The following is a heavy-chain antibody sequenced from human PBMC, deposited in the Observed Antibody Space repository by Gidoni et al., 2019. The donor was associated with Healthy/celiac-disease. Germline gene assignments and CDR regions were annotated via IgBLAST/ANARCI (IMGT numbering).Heavy chain of an antibody. V-gene: IGHV3-23*01. Sequence: VQLLESGGGLVQPGGSLRLSCAASGFPFSGYAMRWVRQAPGKGRGWDTNTSASGGSTYFADSVKGRFTISRDNSKNTLYLQMNGLRAEDTAVYYCAKAAVAGYPFFDDWGQGTLVTVSS. CDR3: AKAAVAGYPFFDD. CDR1: GFPFSGYA. D-gene: IGHD6-19*01. J-gene: IGHJ4*02. CDR2: TSASGGST.